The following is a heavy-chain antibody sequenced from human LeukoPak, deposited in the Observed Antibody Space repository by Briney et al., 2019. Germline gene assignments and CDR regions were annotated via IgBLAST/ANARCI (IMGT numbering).Heavy chain of an antibody. D-gene: IGHD1-26*01. CDR1: GFTFNSAW. CDR2: ISSSSSYI. Sequence: EGSLRLSCAASGFTFNSAWVNWVRQAPGKGLEWVSSISSSSSYIYYADSVKGRFTISRDSAKNSLYLQMNSLRAEDTAVYYCARDSGSYYTLDYWGQGTLVTVSS. V-gene: IGHV3-21*01. CDR3: ARDSGSYYTLDY. J-gene: IGHJ4*02.